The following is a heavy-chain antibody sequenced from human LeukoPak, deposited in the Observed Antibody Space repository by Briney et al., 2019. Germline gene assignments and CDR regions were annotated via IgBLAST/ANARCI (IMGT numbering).Heavy chain of an antibody. D-gene: IGHD1-26*01. Sequence: GGSLRLSCAASGFTSSTYGMHWVRQAPGKGLEWVALIWYDGSNKYYADSVKGRFTISRDNSKNTLYLQMNSLRAEDTAVYYCARGLGATCFDYWGQGTLVTVSS. CDR3: ARGLGATCFDY. CDR2: IWYDGSNK. CDR1: GFTSSTYG. V-gene: IGHV3-33*01. J-gene: IGHJ4*02.